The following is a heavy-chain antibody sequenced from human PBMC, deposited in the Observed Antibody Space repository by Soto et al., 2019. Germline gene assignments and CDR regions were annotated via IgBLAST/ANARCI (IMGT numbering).Heavy chain of an antibody. CDR3: AKDPGYGLDY. D-gene: IGHD5-12*01. Sequence: QVQLVESGGGVVQPGRSLSLSCAASGFTFSTYGMHWVRQAPGKGLEWVAAIPSDESRKYYADSVKGRFTISRDNSKNTLYLQMNSLRAEDTALYYCAKDPGYGLDYWGQGTLVTVSS. CDR2: IPSDESRK. J-gene: IGHJ4*02. V-gene: IGHV3-30*18. CDR1: GFTFSTYG.